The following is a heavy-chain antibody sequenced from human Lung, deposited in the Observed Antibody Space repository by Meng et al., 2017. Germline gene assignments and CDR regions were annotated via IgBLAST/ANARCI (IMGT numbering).Heavy chain of an antibody. V-gene: IGHV7-4-1*02. CDR3: ARGGDFDP. CDR2: ISTNTGNP. CDR1: GYTFTTYT. Sequence: QVQLVQSGSELKKPGASVKVSCKASGYTFTTYTINWVRQAHGRGLEWMGWISTNTGNPAYVQGFTERFVFSLDTSVSTAYLQISSLEAADTAVYYCARGGDFDPWGQGTLVTVSS. J-gene: IGHJ5*02. D-gene: IGHD2/OR15-2a*01.